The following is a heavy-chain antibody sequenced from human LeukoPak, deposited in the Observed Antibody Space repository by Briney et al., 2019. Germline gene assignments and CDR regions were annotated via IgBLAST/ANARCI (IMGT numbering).Heavy chain of an antibody. V-gene: IGHV3-7*01. D-gene: IGHD3-3*01. Sequence: GGSLRLSCAASGFTFSSHWMSWVRQAPGKGLEWVANIKQDGSEKYYVDSVKGRFTISRDNTKNSLYLQMNRLRAEDTAAYYCARDRLNAFWSGDSWDYWGQGTLVTVSS. CDR2: IKQDGSEK. CDR3: ARDRLNAFWSGDSWDY. J-gene: IGHJ4*02. CDR1: GFTFSSHW.